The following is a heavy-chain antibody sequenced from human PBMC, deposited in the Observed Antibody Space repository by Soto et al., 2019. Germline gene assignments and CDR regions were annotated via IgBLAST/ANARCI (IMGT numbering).Heavy chain of an antibody. CDR2: SNPRGGST. D-gene: IGHD3-10*01. CDR1: GDTGGSYY. Sequence: ASVKVSCKASGDTGGSYYMHWVRQAPGQGLEWMGMSNPRGGSTTYAQKFLGRVTMTSDTSESTGYMELNSLTSEDTAVYCCARGVDHRAYYLRWGQGPLVTVSS. V-gene: IGHV1-46*01. J-gene: IGHJ4*02. CDR3: ARGVDHRAYYLR.